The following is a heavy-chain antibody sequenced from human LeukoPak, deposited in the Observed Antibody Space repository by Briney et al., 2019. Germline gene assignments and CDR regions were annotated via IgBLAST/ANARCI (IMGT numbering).Heavy chain of an antibody. CDR3: ARGRSGLAAAGTYDY. D-gene: IGHD6-13*01. Sequence: GASVKVSCKASGYSFTSSDISWVRQAAGQGLEWMGGINPNSGRTGYAQKFQGRVTMTANTSISTAYMELSSLRFDDTAVYYCARGRSGLAAAGTYDYWGQGTLITVSS. V-gene: IGHV1-8*01. CDR1: GYSFTSSD. CDR2: INPNSGRT. J-gene: IGHJ4*02.